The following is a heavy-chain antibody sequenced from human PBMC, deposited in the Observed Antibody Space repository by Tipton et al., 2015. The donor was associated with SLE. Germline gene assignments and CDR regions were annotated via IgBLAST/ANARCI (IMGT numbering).Heavy chain of an antibody. Sequence: QLVQSGAEVKKPGASVKVSCKASGYTLTGYYMHWVRQAPGQGLEWMGIINPSGGNTSYAQKFQGRVTMTRDTSTSTVYMELSSLRSEDTAVYYCARGVYDFWSGYYYWGQGTLVTVSS. CDR1: GYTLTGYY. CDR2: INPSGGNT. J-gene: IGHJ4*02. D-gene: IGHD3-3*01. CDR3: ARGVYDFWSGYYY. V-gene: IGHV1-46*01.